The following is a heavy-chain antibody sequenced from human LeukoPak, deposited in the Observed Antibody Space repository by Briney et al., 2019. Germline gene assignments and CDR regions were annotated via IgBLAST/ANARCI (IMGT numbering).Heavy chain of an antibody. D-gene: IGHD6-19*01. J-gene: IGHJ4*02. CDR3: AKGGWLDD. Sequence: GGSLRLSCAVSGITLSNYGMSWVRQAPGKGLEWVAGISDSGGRTNYADSVKGRFTISRDNPKNTLYLQMNSLRAEDTALYYCAKGGWLDDLGQGALVTVSS. CDR2: ISDSGGRT. V-gene: IGHV3-23*01. CDR1: GITLSNYG.